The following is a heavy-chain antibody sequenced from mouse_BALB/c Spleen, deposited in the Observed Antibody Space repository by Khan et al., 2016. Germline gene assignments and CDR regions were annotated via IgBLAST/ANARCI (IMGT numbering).Heavy chain of an antibody. CDR1: GYTFSRYW. CDR3: ARGAY. Sequence: QVRLQQSGAELMKPGASVKISCKATGYTFSRYWIEWVKERPGHGLAWIGEILPGTGSTNYNEKLKGKATFTAETSSNTAYTQLSSLTSEDSAVYYCARGAYWGRGTLVTVSA. J-gene: IGHJ3*01. V-gene: IGHV1-9*01. CDR2: ILPGTGST.